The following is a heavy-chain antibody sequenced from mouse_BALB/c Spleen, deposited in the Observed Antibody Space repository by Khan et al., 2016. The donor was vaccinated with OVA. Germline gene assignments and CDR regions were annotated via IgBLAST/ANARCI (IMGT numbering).Heavy chain of an antibody. D-gene: IGHD2-12*01. J-gene: IGHJ2*01. Sequence: VQLQESGAELAKPGASVKMSCTASGYTFTSYWMHWIKQRPGQGLEWIGYINPTSGYTDYNQKFKDKATLTADKSSSTAYMQLSSLTSDDSAGYYCAIDRVDYWGQGTALTVSS. V-gene: IGHV1-7*01. CDR1: GYTFTSYW. CDR2: INPTSGYT. CDR3: AIDRVDY.